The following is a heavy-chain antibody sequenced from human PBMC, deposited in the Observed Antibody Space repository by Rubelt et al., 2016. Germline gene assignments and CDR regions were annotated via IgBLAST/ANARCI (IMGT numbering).Heavy chain of an antibody. V-gene: IGHV7-4-1*02. CDR3: ARGGSYSSL. Sequence: QQAPGQGLEWMGWINTNTGNPTYAQDFTERFVFSLDTSVTTAYVQISSLKPEDTAVYYCARGGSYSSLWGQGTLVTVSS. J-gene: IGHJ4*02. D-gene: IGHD1-26*01. CDR2: INTNTGNP.